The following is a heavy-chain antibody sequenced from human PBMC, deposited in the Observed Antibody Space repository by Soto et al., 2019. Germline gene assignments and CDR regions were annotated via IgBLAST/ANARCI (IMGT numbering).Heavy chain of an antibody. J-gene: IGHJ4*02. V-gene: IGHV3-11*01. CDR3: ARDVDADFRTDFDY. CDR2: ISGNGEII. Sequence: SLRLSCAVAGLTFRDFCIRRISRAQGKGLEWISYISGNGEIIQYAASARGRFTISRDNAENSVYLEMDSLRAEDTALYYCARDVDADFRTDFDYWGRGTLVTVSS. CDR1: GLTFRDFC. D-gene: IGHD4-17*01.